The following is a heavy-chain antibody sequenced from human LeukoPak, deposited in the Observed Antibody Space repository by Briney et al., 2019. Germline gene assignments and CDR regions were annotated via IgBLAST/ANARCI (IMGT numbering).Heavy chain of an antibody. V-gene: IGHV3-30*18. CDR2: ISYDGSNK. J-gene: IGHJ4*02. CDR3: AKESGQWLVHGNYFDY. CDR1: GFTFSSYG. D-gene: IGHD6-19*01. Sequence: PGGSLRLSCAASGFTFSSYGMHWVRQAPGKGLEWVAVISYDGSNKYYADSVKGRFTISRDNSKNTLYLQMNSLRAEDTAVYYCAKESGQWLVHGNYFDYWGQGTLVTVSS.